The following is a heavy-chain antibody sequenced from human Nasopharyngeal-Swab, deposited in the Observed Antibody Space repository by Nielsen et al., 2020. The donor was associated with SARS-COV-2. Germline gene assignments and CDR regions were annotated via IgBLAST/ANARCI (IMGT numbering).Heavy chain of an antibody. J-gene: IGHJ6*02. V-gene: IGHV4-4*02. Sequence: SETLSLTCAVSGGSISSSNWWSWVRQPPGKGLEWIGEIYHSGSTNYNPSLKSRVTISVDTSKNQFSLKLSSVTAADTAVYYCARPTRPYYYYYYGMDVWGQGTTVTVSS. CDR1: GGSISSSNW. CDR3: ARPTRPYYYYYYGMDV. CDR2: IYHSGST.